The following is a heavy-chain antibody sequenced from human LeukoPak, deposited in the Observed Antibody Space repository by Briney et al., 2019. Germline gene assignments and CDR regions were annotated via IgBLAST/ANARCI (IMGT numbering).Heavy chain of an antibody. CDR2: MLTSVTTI. V-gene: IGHV3-48*03. J-gene: IGHJ4*02. CDR1: GFTFTSYE. Sequence: PGGSLRLSCAASGFTFTSYEINWVRQAPGNVLEWVSFMLTSVTTIYYANSRKGRFIISRDNAKSSLYLQMNSLRAEDTAVYYCARDSGPLRRSRTDYWGRGTLVTVSS. CDR3: ARDSGPLRRSRTDY. D-gene: IGHD3-10*01.